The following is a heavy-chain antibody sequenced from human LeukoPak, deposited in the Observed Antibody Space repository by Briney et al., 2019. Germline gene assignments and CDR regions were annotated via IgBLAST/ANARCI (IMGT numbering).Heavy chain of an antibody. CDR2: IYYSGST. V-gene: IGHV4-39*01. CDR1: GGSISSSSYY. D-gene: IGHD6-13*01. J-gene: IGHJ4*02. Sequence: SETLSLTCTVSGGSISSSSYYWGWIRQPPGKGLEWIGSIYYSGSTYYNPSLKSRVTISVDTSKNQFSLKLSSVTAADTAVYYCARHRIAAAGRLDYWGQGTLVTVSS. CDR3: ARHRIAAAGRLDY.